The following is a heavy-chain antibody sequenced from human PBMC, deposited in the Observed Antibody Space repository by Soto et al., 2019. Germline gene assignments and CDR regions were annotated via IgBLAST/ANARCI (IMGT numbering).Heavy chain of an antibody. V-gene: IGHV3-23*01. J-gene: IGHJ4*02. CDR1: GFTFSSYA. CDR2: ISGSGGST. Sequence: GVLRLSCAASGFTFSSYAMSWVRQAPGKGLEWVSGISGSGGSTYYADSVKGRFTISRDNSKNTLYLQMNSLRAEDTAVYYCAKPGYGSWSYYNPHFDYWGQGTLVTVSS. CDR3: AKPGYGSWSYYNPHFDY. D-gene: IGHD3-10*01.